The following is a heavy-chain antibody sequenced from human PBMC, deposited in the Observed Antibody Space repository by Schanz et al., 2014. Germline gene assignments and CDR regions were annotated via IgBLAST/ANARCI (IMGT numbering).Heavy chain of an antibody. Sequence: QVQLQESGPALVKPSETLSLTCTVSGGSISSEYWSWIRQPVGKGLEWIGRVYNNGKTNYNPSRVSRVRVTVEKSKKQLTLKLRSVGAAETAVYYGARVVCGGDAFDNWGQGTMVTVSS. J-gene: IGHJ3*02. CDR1: GGSISSEY. D-gene: IGHD3-10*01. CDR3: ARVVCGGDAFDN. CDR2: VYNNGKT. V-gene: IGHV4-4*07.